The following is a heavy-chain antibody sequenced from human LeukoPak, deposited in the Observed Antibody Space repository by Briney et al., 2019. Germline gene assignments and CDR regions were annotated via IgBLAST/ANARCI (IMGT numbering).Heavy chain of an antibody. D-gene: IGHD3-3*01. CDR3: ARRQKDYDFWSGYYRYWFDP. J-gene: IGHJ5*02. CDR2: INPNIGGT. CDR1: GYTFTGYY. V-gene: IGHV1-2*02. Sequence: ASVKVSCKASGYTFTGYYMHRVRQAPGQGLEWMGWINPNIGGTNYAQKFQGRVTMTRDTSISTAYMELSRLRSDDTAVYYCARRQKDYDFWSGYYRYWFDPWGQGTLVTVSS.